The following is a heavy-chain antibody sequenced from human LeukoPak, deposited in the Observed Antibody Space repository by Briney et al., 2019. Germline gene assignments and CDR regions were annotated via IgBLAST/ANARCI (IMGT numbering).Heavy chain of an antibody. CDR3: AKVYVGSWYAYDH. CDR2: ISGDSGTT. V-gene: IGHV3-43*02. Sequence: GGSLRLSCAGSRFTFSNYGMHWVRQAPAKGLEWVSLISGDSGTTDYADSVKGRFTISRDNRRNSLYLHMNSLRTEDTALYFCAKVYVGSWYAYDHWGQGTLVTVSS. CDR1: RFTFSNYG. D-gene: IGHD6-13*01. J-gene: IGHJ4*02.